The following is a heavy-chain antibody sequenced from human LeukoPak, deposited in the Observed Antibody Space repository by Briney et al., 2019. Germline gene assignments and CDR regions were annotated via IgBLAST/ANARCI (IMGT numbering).Heavy chain of an antibody. CDR2: ISYDGSNK. D-gene: IGHD6-19*01. CDR1: GFTFRSYG. J-gene: IGHJ3*02. V-gene: IGHV3-30*03. Sequence: GGSLRLSCAASGFTFRSYGMHWVRQAPGKGLEWVAVISYDGSNKYYADSVKGRFTISRDNSKNTLYLQMNSLRAEDTAVYYCARVQRYSSGWFDAFDIWGQGTMVTVSS. CDR3: ARVQRYSSGWFDAFDI.